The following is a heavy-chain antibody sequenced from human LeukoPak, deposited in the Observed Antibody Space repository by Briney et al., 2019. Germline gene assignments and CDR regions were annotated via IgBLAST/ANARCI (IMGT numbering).Heavy chain of an antibody. Sequence: ASVKVSCKASGYTFTGYYMHFIRQAPGQGLEWMGWVVPNSGGTYYAQGFQGRVTMTRDASITTAYMELSRLRSDDTAVYYCARAHDTTMALDVWGKGTTVTVSS. J-gene: IGHJ6*04. CDR3: ARAHDTTMALDV. CDR1: GYTFTGYY. V-gene: IGHV1-2*02. D-gene: IGHD5-18*01. CDR2: VVPNSGGT.